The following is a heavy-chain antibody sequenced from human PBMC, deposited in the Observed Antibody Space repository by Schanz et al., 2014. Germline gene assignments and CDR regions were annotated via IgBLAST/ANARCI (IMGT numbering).Heavy chain of an antibody. V-gene: IGHV3-30-3*01. D-gene: IGHD2-21*01. CDR2: ISHDGNNK. Sequence: QVQLVESGGGVVQPGRSLRLSCAASGFAFRSYAMHWVRQAPGKGLEWAALISHDGNNKHYVDSVEGRFPISRDNSKSMLFLEMSSLRVEDTAVYYCVREENCPSFLGYYYYMDVWGKGTSITVSS. J-gene: IGHJ6*03. CDR3: VREENCPSFLGYYYYMDV. CDR1: GFAFRSYA.